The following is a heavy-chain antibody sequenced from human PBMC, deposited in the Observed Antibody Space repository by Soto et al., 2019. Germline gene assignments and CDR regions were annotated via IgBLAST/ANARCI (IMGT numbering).Heavy chain of an antibody. CDR1: GFTFISDA. CDR3: AKSPRYCTNGLCYPVYYFDY. Sequence: EVQLLESGGGLVQPGGSLRLSCAASGFTFISDAMSWVRQAPGKGLEWVSGINGGGVSTYYAESVKGRFTISRDNSKNTVYLQMNSLRAEDTAVYYCAKSPRYCTNGLCYPVYYFDYWGQGSLVTVSS. D-gene: IGHD2-8*01. CDR2: INGGGVST. V-gene: IGHV3-23*01. J-gene: IGHJ4*02.